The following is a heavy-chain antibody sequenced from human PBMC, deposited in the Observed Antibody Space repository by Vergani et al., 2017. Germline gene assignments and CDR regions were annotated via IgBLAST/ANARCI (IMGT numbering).Heavy chain of an antibody. J-gene: IGHJ3*02. CDR1: GFTFSSYS. Sequence: EVQLVESGGGLVKPGGSLRLSCAASGFTFSSYSMNWVRQAPGKGLEWVSSISSSSSYIYYADSVKGRFTISRDNAKNSLYLQMNSLRAEDTAVYYCAKTHSSGWYTPSDAFDIWGQGTMVTVSS. CDR2: ISSSSSYI. D-gene: IGHD6-19*01. CDR3: AKTHSSGWYTPSDAFDI. V-gene: IGHV3-21*01.